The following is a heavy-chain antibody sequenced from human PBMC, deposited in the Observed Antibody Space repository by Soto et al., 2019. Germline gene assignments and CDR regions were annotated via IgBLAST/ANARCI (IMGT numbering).Heavy chain of an antibody. V-gene: IGHV3-21*01. CDR3: ARESSWGQCLVLATFDY. Sequence: EVQLVESGGGLVKPGGSLRLSCAASGFTFSSYSMNWVRQAPGKGLEWVSSISSSSSYIYYADLVKGRFTISRDNAKNSLYLQMNGLRAEDTAVYFCARESSWGQCLVLATFDYWGQGTLVTVSS. CDR2: ISSSSSYI. J-gene: IGHJ4*02. CDR1: GFTFSSYS. D-gene: IGHD6-19*01.